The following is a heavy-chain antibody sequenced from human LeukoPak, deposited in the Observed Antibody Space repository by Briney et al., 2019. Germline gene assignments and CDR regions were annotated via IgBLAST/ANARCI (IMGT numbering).Heavy chain of an antibody. Sequence: ASVKVSCKASGYTFTSYGISWVRQAPGQGLEWMGWISAYNGNTNYAQKLQGRVTMTTDTSTSTAYMELRSLRSDDTAVYYCARGPGLDIVLVTWDYWGQGTLATVSS. CDR2: ISAYNGNT. D-gene: IGHD2-2*01. V-gene: IGHV1-18*01. CDR3: ARGPGLDIVLVTWDY. J-gene: IGHJ4*02. CDR1: GYTFTSYG.